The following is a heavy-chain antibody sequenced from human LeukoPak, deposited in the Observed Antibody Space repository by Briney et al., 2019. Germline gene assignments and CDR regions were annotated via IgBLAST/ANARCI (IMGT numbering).Heavy chain of an antibody. Sequence: SETLSLTCTVSGGSISSYYWSWIRQPPGKGLEWIGYIYNSGSTNYNPSLKSRVTISVDTSKNQFSLKLSSVTAADTAVYYCARRRSATQFDYWGQGTLVTVSS. V-gene: IGHV4-59*01. CDR1: GGSISSYY. CDR3: ARRRSATQFDY. J-gene: IGHJ4*02. D-gene: IGHD6-25*01. CDR2: IYNSGST.